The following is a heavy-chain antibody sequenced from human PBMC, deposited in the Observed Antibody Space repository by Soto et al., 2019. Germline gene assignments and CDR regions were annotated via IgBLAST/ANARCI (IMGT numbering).Heavy chain of an antibody. CDR3: ARGRGVVIPAGTPDAFDV. CDR2: ISAFNDYT. D-gene: IGHD6-13*01. CDR1: GYAFNKYG. Sequence: QAQLVQSGGEVKRPGASVKVSCKASGYAFNKYGFNWVRQAPGQGLEWMGRISAFNDYTNLAQKFQGRLTLTTDASTNTAYMELEILRSDDTAIYYCARGRGVVIPAGTPDAFDVWGQGTMVTVSS. J-gene: IGHJ3*01. V-gene: IGHV1-18*01.